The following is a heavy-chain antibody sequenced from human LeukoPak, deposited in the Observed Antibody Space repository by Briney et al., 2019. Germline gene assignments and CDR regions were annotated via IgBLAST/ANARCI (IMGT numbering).Heavy chain of an antibody. Sequence: GGSLRLSCVASGFTFGKYWMSWVRQAPGKGLEWVANIKLDGSEKNYVDSVKGRFTISRDNTKNSLYLQMNSLRVEDTAMFYCARDQYDTWSRRGNFDSWGQGTLVIVSS. CDR3: ARDQYDTWSRRGNFDS. CDR1: GFTFGKYW. D-gene: IGHD3-3*01. J-gene: IGHJ4*02. V-gene: IGHV3-7*03. CDR2: IKLDGSEK.